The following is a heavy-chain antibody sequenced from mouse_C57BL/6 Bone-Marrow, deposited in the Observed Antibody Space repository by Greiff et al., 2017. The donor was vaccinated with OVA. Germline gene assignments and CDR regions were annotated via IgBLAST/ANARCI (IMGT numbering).Heavy chain of an antibody. Sequence: VQLQQSGPELVKPGASVKMSCKASGYTFTDYNMHWVKQSHGKSLEWIGYINPNNGGTSYNQKFKGKATLTVNKSSSTAYMELRSLTSEDSAVYYCARDGYYFYYAMDYWGQGTSVTVSS. CDR3: ARDGYYFYYAMDY. J-gene: IGHJ4*01. CDR1: GYTFTDYN. D-gene: IGHD2-3*01. V-gene: IGHV1-22*01. CDR2: INPNNGGT.